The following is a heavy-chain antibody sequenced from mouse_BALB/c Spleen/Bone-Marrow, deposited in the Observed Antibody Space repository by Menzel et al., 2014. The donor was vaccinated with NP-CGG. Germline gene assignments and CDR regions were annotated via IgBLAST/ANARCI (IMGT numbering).Heavy chain of an antibody. Sequence: EVKLVESGAELVKPGASVKLSCTASGFNIKDTYMHWVKQRPEQGLEWIGRIDPANGNTKYDPKFQGKATITADTSSNTAYLQLSSLTSEDTAVYYCARGGTTATWYFDVWGAGTTVTVS. CDR3: ARGGTTATWYFDV. D-gene: IGHD1-2*01. CDR1: GFNIKDTY. J-gene: IGHJ1*01. CDR2: IDPANGNT. V-gene: IGHV14-3*02.